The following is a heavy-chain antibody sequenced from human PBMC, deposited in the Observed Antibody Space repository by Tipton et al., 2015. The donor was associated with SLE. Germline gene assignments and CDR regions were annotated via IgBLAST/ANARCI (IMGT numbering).Heavy chain of an antibody. V-gene: IGHV4-59*01. CDR2: IYESGST. CDR3: ARMVEMAKGHYFDN. J-gene: IGHJ4*02. Sequence: TLSLTCTVSGGSIRNNYWTWIRQPPGKGLEWIGFIYESGSTSYNPSLKSRVTISIDTSKSQFSLHLSSVTAADTAVYYCARMVEMAKGHYFDNWGQGTLFTASS. CDR1: GGSIRNNY. D-gene: IGHD5-24*01.